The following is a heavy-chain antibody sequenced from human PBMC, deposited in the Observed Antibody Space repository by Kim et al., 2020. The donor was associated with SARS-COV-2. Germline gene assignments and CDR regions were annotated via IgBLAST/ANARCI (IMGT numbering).Heavy chain of an antibody. CDR2: INHSGST. J-gene: IGHJ5*02. V-gene: IGHV4-34*01. CDR1: GGSFSGYY. D-gene: IGHD1-26*01. CDR3: ARGVPSIVGATKNWFDP. Sequence: SETLSLTCAVYGGSFSGYYWSWIRQPPGKGLEWIGEINHSGSTNYNPSLKSRVTISVDTSKNQFSLKLSSVTAADTAVYYCARGVPSIVGATKNWFDPWG.